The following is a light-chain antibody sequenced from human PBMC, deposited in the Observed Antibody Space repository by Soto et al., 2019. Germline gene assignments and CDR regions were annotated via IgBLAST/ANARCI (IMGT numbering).Light chain of an antibody. Sequence: EIVMTQSPATLSVSPGERATLSCRASQSVSTNLAWYQQRPGQAPRLLISGASTRATGVPARFSGSGSGTEFTLTIDILQSEDFAVYYCQHYNNWPPWTFGQGTKVENK. CDR1: QSVSTN. V-gene: IGKV3-15*01. CDR3: QHYNNWPPWT. J-gene: IGKJ1*01. CDR2: GAS.